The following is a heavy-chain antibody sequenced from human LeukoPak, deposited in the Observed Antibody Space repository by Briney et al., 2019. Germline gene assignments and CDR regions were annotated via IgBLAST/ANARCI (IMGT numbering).Heavy chain of an antibody. V-gene: IGHV4-59*08. J-gene: IGHJ3*02. D-gene: IGHD6-19*01. Sequence: PSETLSLTCTVSGGSISSYYWSWIRQPPGKGLEWIGSIYHSGSTYYNPSLQSRVTISVDTSKNQFSLKLSSVTAADTAVYYCARRLEYSSGWYGNDAFDIWGQGTMVTVSS. CDR2: IYHSGST. CDR3: ARRLEYSSGWYGNDAFDI. CDR1: GGSISSYY.